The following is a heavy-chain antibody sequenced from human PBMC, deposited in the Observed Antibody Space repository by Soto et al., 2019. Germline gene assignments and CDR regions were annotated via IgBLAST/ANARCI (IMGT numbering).Heavy chain of an antibody. J-gene: IGHJ4*02. CDR3: ARDRNAAGSDY. Sequence: QVQLVESGGGLVKPGVSLRLSCAASGFTFSDFYMSWIRQAPGKGLEWISYISSGSTNIFYADSVKGRFTVSRDNAKNSVYLQMDSLRAEDTAVYYCARDRNAAGSDYWGQGTLVTVS. D-gene: IGHD6-25*01. CDR1: GFTFSDFY. V-gene: IGHV3-11*01. CDR2: ISSGSTNI.